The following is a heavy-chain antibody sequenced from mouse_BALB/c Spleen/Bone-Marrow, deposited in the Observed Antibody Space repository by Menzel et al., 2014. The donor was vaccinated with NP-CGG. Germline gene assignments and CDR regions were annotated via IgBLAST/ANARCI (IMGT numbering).Heavy chain of an antibody. CDR3: ARAYYVNYDAMDY. CDR1: GYTFSSYW. Sequence: VQLVESGAELMKPGASMKISCKATGYTFSSYWIEWVKQRPGHGLEWIGEILPGSGSTNYNERFKGKATFTADTSSNTAYMQLSSLTSEDSAVYYCARAYYVNYDAMDYWGQGTSATVSS. CDR2: ILPGSGST. V-gene: IGHV1-9*01. J-gene: IGHJ4*01. D-gene: IGHD2-10*01.